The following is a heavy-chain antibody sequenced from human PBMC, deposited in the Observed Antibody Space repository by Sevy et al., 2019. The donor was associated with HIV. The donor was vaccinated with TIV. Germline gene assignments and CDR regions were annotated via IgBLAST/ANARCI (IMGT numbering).Heavy chain of an antibody. D-gene: IGHD3-10*01. J-gene: IGHJ4*02. CDR2: IYHSGST. CDR1: GYSISSGYY. V-gene: IGHV4-38-2*01. CDR3: ARGGLWFGELLWDY. Sequence: SETLSLTCAVSGYSISSGYYWGWIRQPPGKGLEWIGSIYHSGSTYYNPSLKSRVTISVDTSKNQFSPKLSSVTAADTAVYYCARGGLWFGELLWDYWGQGTLVTVSS.